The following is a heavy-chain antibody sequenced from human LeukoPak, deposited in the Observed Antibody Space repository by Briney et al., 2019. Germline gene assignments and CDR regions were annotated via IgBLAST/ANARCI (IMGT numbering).Heavy chain of an antibody. CDR2: ISSSGNTV. Sequence: GGSLRLSCAASGFTFSDYYMSWIRQAPGKGLEWVSYISSSGNTVYYADSVKGRFTISRDNAKNSLYLQMNSLRAEDTAVYYCARSTRRDSEIALAEYFQHCGQGTLVTVSS. J-gene: IGHJ1*01. V-gene: IGHV3-11*01. D-gene: IGHD1-26*01. CDR3: ARSTRRDSEIALAEYFQH. CDR1: GFTFSDYY.